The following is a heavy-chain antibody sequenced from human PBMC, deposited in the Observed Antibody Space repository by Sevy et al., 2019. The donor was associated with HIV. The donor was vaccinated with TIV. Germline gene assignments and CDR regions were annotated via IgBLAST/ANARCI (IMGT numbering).Heavy chain of an antibody. J-gene: IGHJ3*02. D-gene: IGHD2-21*02. Sequence: GGSLRLSCAASGFTFSIYAMNWVRQAPGKGLEWVSGEAGSGGSTYHADSMKGRFTISRDDSKSTLYLQMNSLRAEDTAVYYCAKDLGDPVAFDIWGQGTMVTVSS. CDR3: AKDLGDPVAFDI. CDR1: GFTFSIYA. CDR2: EAGSGGST. V-gene: IGHV3-23*01.